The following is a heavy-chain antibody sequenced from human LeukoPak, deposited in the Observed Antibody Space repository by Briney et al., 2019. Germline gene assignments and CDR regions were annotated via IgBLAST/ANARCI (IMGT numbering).Heavy chain of an antibody. CDR3: ARGIRRLAVIYGLPVYYFDY. J-gene: IGHJ4*02. CDR2: INHSGST. D-gene: IGHD4-17*01. Sequence: SETLPLTCAVYGGSFSGYYWSWIRQPPGKGLEWIGEINHSGSTNYNPSLKSRVTISVDTSKNQFSLKLSSVTAADTAVYYCARGIRRLAVIYGLPVYYFDYWGQGTLVTVSS. CDR1: GGSFSGYY. V-gene: IGHV4-34*01.